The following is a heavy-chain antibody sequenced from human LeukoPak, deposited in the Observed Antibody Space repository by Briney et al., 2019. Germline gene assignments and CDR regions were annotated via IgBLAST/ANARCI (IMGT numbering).Heavy chain of an antibody. J-gene: IGHJ4*02. CDR2: IYHSGST. Sequence: PSETLSLTCAVSGYSISSGYYWGWIRQPPGQGLEWIGSIYHSGSTYYNPSLKSRATISVDTSKNQFSLKLSSVTAADTAVYYCARSPERWLQLLIDYWGQGTLVTVSS. V-gene: IGHV4-38-2*01. D-gene: IGHD5-24*01. CDR1: GYSISSGYY. CDR3: ARSPERWLQLLIDY.